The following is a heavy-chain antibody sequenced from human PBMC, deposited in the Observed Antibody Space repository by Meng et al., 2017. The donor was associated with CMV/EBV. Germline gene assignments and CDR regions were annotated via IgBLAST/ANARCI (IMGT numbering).Heavy chain of an antibody. CDR3: ARRSSWSYAFDI. V-gene: IGHV3-53*01. D-gene: IGHD6-13*01. J-gene: IGHJ3*02. Sequence: LSLTCAASGFTVSSNYMSWVRQAPGKGLEWVSVIYSGGSTYYADSVKGRFTISRDNSKNTLYLQMNSLRAEDTAVYYCARRSSWSYAFDIWGQGTMVTVSS. CDR2: IYSGGST. CDR1: GFTVSSNY.